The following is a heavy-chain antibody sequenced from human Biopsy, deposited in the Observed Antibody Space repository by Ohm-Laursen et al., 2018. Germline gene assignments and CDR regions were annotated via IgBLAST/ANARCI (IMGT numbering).Heavy chain of an antibody. CDR2: IYLDGNT. J-gene: IGHJ4*02. V-gene: IGHV3-53*01. Sequence: SLRLSCAASGFTVRTTYMSWVRQAPGKGLEWVSIIYLDGNTYYTDSVKGRFTISRDNSKNALYLQMNSLRPADTAKYYCVRGRAYWGQGTLVTVSS. CDR1: GFTVRTTY. CDR3: VRGRAY.